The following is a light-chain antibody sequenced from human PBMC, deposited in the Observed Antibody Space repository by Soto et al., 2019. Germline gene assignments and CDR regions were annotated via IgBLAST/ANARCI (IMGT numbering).Light chain of an antibody. Sequence: EIVLIQSPATLSLSPGERATLSCRASQSVGSYLAWYQHKPGQAPRLLISDVSNRATGIPARFSGSGSETDFTLTISSLEPEDSLVYYCQQRSNWPSLTFGGGTKVEIK. CDR2: DVS. J-gene: IGKJ4*01. V-gene: IGKV3-11*01. CDR1: QSVGSY. CDR3: QQRSNWPSLT.